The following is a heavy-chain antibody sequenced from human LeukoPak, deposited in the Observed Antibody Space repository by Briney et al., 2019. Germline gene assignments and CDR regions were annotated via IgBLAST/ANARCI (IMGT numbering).Heavy chain of an antibody. J-gene: IGHJ4*02. CDR3: AKEFAAIGTPLFDY. Sequence: PGRSLRLSCAASGFTFSSYGMHWVRQAPGKGLEWVSVISYDGSNKYYADSVKGRFTISRDNSKNTLYLQMNSLRGEDTAVYYCAKEFAAIGTPLFDYWGQGTLVTVSS. CDR1: GFTFSSYG. V-gene: IGHV3-30*18. D-gene: IGHD6-13*01. CDR2: ISYDGSNK.